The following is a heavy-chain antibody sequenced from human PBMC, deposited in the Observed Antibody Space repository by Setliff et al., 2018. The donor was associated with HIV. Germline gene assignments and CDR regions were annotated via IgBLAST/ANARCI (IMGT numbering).Heavy chain of an antibody. Sequence: SVKVSCKASGGTFSSYAISWVRQAPGQGLEWMGGIIPILGIADYAQKFQGRVTITADKSTSTAYMELSSLRSEDTAVYYCARDYYDSSGYYDDYWGQGTLVTVSS. CDR3: ARDYYDSSGYYDDY. J-gene: IGHJ4*02. V-gene: IGHV1-69*10. D-gene: IGHD3-22*01. CDR1: GGTFSSYA. CDR2: IIPILGIA.